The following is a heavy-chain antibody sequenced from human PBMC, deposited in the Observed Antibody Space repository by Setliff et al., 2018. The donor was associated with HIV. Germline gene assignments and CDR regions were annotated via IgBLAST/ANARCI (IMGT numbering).Heavy chain of an antibody. Sequence: PSETLSLTCTVSGGSISSYYWSWIRQPAGKGLEWIGRIYTSGSTNYNPSLKSRVTMSVDTSKNQFSLKLSSVTAADTAVYYCVREIVGMVRGIREYYFDYWGQGTLVTVSS. CDR1: GGSISSYY. D-gene: IGHD3-10*01. CDR2: IYTSGST. CDR3: VREIVGMVRGIREYYFDY. J-gene: IGHJ4*02. V-gene: IGHV4-4*07.